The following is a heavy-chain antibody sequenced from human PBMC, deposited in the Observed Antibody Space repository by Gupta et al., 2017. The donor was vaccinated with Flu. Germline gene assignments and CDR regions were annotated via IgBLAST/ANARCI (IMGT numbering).Heavy chain of an antibody. CDR1: GFTFSGPA. Sequence: EVQLVESGGGLVQPGGSLILSCAASGFTFSGPALHWVRQASGKGLEWVGRIRSKANTYATSYAASVKGRFTIARDDSKNMAYLQMNSLKTEDTAVYYCTRPIGMGNWLDPWGQGTRVTVSS. CDR3: TRPIGMGNWLDP. CDR2: IRSKANTYAT. J-gene: IGHJ5*02. V-gene: IGHV3-73*01.